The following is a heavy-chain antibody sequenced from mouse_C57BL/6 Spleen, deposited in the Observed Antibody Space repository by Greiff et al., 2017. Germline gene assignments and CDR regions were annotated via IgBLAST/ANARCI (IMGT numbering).Heavy chain of an antibody. CDR3: ARHEDPSYGSTYYAMDY. Sequence: LQESGAELVKPGASVKLSCKASGYTFTEYTIHWVKQRSGQGLEWIGWFYPGSGSIKYNEKFKDKATLTADKSSSTVYMELSRLTSEDSAVYFCARHEDPSYGSTYYAMDYWGQGTSVTVSS. CDR2: FYPGSGSI. D-gene: IGHD1-1*01. V-gene: IGHV1-62-2*01. CDR1: GYTFTEYT. J-gene: IGHJ4*01.